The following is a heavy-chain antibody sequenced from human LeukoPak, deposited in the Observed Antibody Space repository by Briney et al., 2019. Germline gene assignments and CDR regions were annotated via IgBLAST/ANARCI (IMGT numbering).Heavy chain of an antibody. J-gene: IGHJ3*02. Sequence: SETLSLTCTVSGGSISSYYWSWIRQPPGKGLEWIGYIYYSGSTNYNPSLKSRVTISVDTSKNQFSLKLSSVTAADTAVYYCARHKSGYSCGQGAFDIWGQGTMVTVSS. CDR3: ARHKSGYSCGQGAFDI. CDR2: IYYSGST. V-gene: IGHV4-59*08. CDR1: GGSISSYY. D-gene: IGHD5-18*01.